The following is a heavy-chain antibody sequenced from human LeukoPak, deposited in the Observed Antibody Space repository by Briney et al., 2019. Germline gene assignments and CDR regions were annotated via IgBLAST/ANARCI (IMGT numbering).Heavy chain of an antibody. CDR3: ARGLIYSPNWFDP. Sequence: GGSLRLSCAGSGFTVRSNYMSGVRQAPGKGLEWVSVIYTGGNTYYADSVKGRFTISRDNSKNTLYLQMNSLRAEDTAVYYCARGLIYSPNWFDPWGQGTLVTVSS. CDR1: GFTVRSNY. D-gene: IGHD4-11*01. CDR2: IYTGGNT. V-gene: IGHV3-66*01. J-gene: IGHJ5*02.